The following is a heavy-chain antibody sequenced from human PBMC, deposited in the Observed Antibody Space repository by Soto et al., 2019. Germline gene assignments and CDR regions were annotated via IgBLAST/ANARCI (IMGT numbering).Heavy chain of an antibody. J-gene: IGHJ4*02. CDR1: GYTFTSYA. Sequence: QVQLVQSGAEEKKPGASVKVSCKASGYTFTSYAMHWVRQAPGQRLEWMGWINAGNGNTKYSQKFQGRVTITRDTSASTAYMELSSLRSEDTAVYYCARSLPYYYDSSGYLAFDYWGQGTLVTVSS. D-gene: IGHD3-22*01. CDR2: INAGNGNT. CDR3: ARSLPYYYDSSGYLAFDY. V-gene: IGHV1-3*05.